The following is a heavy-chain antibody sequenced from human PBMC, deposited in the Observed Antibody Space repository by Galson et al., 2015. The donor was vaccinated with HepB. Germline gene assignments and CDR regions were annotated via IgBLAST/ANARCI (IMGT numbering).Heavy chain of an antibody. J-gene: IGHJ4*02. CDR1: GFTFSSYA. V-gene: IGHV3-30-3*01. CDR2: ISYDGSNK. D-gene: IGHD3-3*01. Sequence: SLRLSCAASGFTFSSYAMHWVRQAPGKGLEWVAVISYDGSNKYYADSVKGRFTISRDNSKNTLYLQMNSLRAEDTAVYYCARPIDPYDFWSGLNYWGQGTLVTVSS. CDR3: ARPIDPYDFWSGLNY.